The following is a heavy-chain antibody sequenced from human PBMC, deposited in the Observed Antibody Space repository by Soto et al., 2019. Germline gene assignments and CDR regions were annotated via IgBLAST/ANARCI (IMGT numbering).Heavy chain of an antibody. D-gene: IGHD6-13*01. CDR3: SWGGSSWKLRDFDY. CDR1: AYTFTNYG. Sequence: QVQLVQSGGEVKKPGASVKVSCKASAYTFTNYGISWVRQAPGQGLEWMGWISAYNGNINYAHKLRGRVTMTTDTSTSTASVEVRSRRSSYTAMSYCSWGGSSWKLRDFDYWGQVALVTDST. V-gene: IGHV1-18*01. CDR2: ISAYNGNI. J-gene: IGHJ4*02.